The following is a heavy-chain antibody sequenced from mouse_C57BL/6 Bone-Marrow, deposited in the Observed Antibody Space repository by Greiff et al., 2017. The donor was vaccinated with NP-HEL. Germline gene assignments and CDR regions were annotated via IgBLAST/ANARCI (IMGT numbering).Heavy chain of an antibody. J-gene: IGHJ3*01. CDR1: GFNIKDDY. V-gene: IGHV14-4*01. CDR2: IDPENGDT. Sequence: VQLQQSGAELVRPGASVKLSCTASGFNIKDDYMHWVKQRPEQGLEWIGWIDPENGDTEYASKFQGKATITADTSSNTAYLQLSSLTSEDTAVYYCTTGLYGYDVTYWGQGTLVTVSA. D-gene: IGHD2-2*01. CDR3: TTGLYGYDVTY.